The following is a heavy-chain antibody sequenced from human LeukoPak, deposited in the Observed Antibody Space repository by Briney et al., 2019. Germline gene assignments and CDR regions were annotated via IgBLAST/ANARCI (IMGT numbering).Heavy chain of an antibody. V-gene: IGHV1-46*01. J-gene: IGHJ4*02. CDR2: INPSSGST. CDR3: ARGGVVATSDY. D-gene: IGHD5-12*01. Sequence: ASVTVSCKASGYTFTNYYMYWVRQAPGQGIEWIGMINPSSGSTSYAQKFQGRVTMTRDTSTSTVYMELSGLKSEDTAVYYCARGGVVATSDYWGQGTLVTVSS. CDR1: GYTFTNYY.